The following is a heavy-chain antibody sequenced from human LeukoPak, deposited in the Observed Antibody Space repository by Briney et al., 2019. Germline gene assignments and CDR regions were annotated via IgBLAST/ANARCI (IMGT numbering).Heavy chain of an antibody. Sequence: ASRKVACKASGYTFTGYYMHWDRQAPGQLLEWMGWINPNSGGTNYAEKFRGRVTMTRDTSISTAYMELSRLRSDDTAVYYCARGPVFLDYGDSWGQGPLVTVSS. CDR2: INPNSGGT. D-gene: IGHD2/OR15-2a*01. V-gene: IGHV1-2*02. CDR3: ARGPVFLDYGDS. CDR1: GYTFTGYY. J-gene: IGHJ4*02.